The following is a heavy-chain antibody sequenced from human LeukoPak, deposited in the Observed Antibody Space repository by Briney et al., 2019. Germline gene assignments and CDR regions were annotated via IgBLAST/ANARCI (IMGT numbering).Heavy chain of an antibody. V-gene: IGHV3-30*04. CDR1: GFTFGDYA. CDR2: ISYDGSNK. Sequence: PGGSLRLSCTASGFTFGDYAMSWVRQAPGKGLEWVAVISYDGSNKYYADSVKGRFTISRDNSKNTLYLQMNSLRAEDTAVYYCAREWLVETNDYWGQGTLVTVSS. CDR3: AREWLVETNDY. J-gene: IGHJ4*02. D-gene: IGHD6-19*01.